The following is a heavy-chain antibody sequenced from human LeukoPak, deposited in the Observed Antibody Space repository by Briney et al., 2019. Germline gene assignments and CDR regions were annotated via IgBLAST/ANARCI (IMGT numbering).Heavy chain of an antibody. CDR2: INWNGGST. J-gene: IGHJ3*02. Sequence: GGSLRLSCAASGFTFDDYGMSWVRQAPGKGLEWVSGINWNGGSTGYADSVKGRFTISRDNAKNTLYLQMNSLRAEDTAVYYCARAKLYYDSSGYYFPDAFDIWGQGTMVTVSS. CDR3: ARAKLYYDSSGYYFPDAFDI. D-gene: IGHD3-22*01. CDR1: GFTFDDYG. V-gene: IGHV3-20*04.